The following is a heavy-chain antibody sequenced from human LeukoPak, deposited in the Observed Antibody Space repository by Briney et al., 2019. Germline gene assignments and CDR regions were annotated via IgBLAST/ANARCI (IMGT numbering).Heavy chain of an antibody. D-gene: IGHD3-22*01. CDR2: ISRTSIYM. CDR1: GFAFSNYN. CDR3: ARGRYDSSGYYSIFDY. Sequence: GGSLRLSCAASGFAFSNYNMNWVRQAPGKGLEWVSSISRTSIYMYYADSVKGRFTISRDNAKKSLYLQMNSLRAEDTAVYSCARGRYDSSGYYSIFDYWGQGTLVTVSS. J-gene: IGHJ4*02. V-gene: IGHV3-21*01.